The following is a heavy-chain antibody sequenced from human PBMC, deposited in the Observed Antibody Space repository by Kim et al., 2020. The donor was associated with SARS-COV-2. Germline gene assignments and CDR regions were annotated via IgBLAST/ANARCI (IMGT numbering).Heavy chain of an antibody. Sequence: NPSLKSRFTRSVDTSKNQFSLKLSSVNSAATAVYYCARQRVTALVNLLDYWGQGTLVTVSS. V-gene: IGHV4-59*08. J-gene: IGHJ4*02. CDR3: ARQRVTALVNLLDY. D-gene: IGHD2-21*02.